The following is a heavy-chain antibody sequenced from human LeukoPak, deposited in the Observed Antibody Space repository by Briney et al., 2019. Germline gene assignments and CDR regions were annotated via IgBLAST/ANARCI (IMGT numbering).Heavy chain of an antibody. CDR2: INHSGST. V-gene: IGHV4-34*01. Sequence: SETLSLTCAVYGGSFSGYYWSWIRQPPGKGLEWIREINHSGSTNYNPSLKSRVTISVDTSKNQFSLKLSSVTAADTAVYYCARGTRDGYNYFDYWGQGTLVTVSS. D-gene: IGHD5-24*01. J-gene: IGHJ4*02. CDR1: GGSFSGYY. CDR3: ARGTRDGYNYFDY.